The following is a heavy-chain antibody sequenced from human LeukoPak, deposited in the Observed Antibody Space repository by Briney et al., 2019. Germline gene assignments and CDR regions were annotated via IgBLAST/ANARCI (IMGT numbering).Heavy chain of an antibody. J-gene: IGHJ4*02. Sequence: PSETLSLTCTVSGGSISTYYWSWIRQPPGKGLEWIGYIYYSGSTNYNPSLQSRITMSVDTSKDQFSLKLTSVTAADTIVYYCTADRSKYFDYWGQGTLVTVSS. V-gene: IGHV4-59*01. CDR1: GGSISTYY. CDR3: TADRSKYFDY. D-gene: IGHD1-14*01. CDR2: IYYSGST.